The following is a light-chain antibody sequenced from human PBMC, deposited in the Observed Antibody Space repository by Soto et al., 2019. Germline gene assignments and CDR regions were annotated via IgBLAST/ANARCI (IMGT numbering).Light chain of an antibody. CDR1: QSVSSSY. CDR3: QQYGSSLYT. V-gene: IGKV3-20*01. J-gene: IGKJ2*01. CDR2: DAS. Sequence: EIVLTQSPGTLSLSPGERATLSCRASQSVSSSYLAWYQQKPGQAPRLLIYDASSRATGIPDRFSGSGSGKDFTLTISRLEPDDFAVYYCQQYGSSLYTSGLCTKLEIQ.